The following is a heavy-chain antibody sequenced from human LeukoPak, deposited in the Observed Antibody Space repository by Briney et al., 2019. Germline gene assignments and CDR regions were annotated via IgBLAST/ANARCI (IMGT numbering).Heavy chain of an antibody. V-gene: IGHV4-59*12. CDR3: ARRGHIGMRGYSYGRGDFDI. J-gene: IGHJ3*02. Sequence: SETLSLTCTVSGGSISSYYWSWVRQPPGRGLEWVGYIYYSGSTNYNPSLKSRVTISVDTSKNQFSLKLSSVTAADTAVYYCARRGHIGMRGYSYGRGDFDIWGQGTMVTVSS. CDR2: IYYSGST. CDR1: GGSISSYY. D-gene: IGHD5-18*01.